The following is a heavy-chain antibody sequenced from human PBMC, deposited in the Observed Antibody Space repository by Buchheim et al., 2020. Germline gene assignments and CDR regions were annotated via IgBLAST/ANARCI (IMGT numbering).Heavy chain of an antibody. D-gene: IGHD3-9*01. J-gene: IGHJ4*02. CDR2: IYYSGIT. CDR1: GGSISSSSYY. Sequence: QLQLQGSGPGLVKPSETLSLTCTVSGGSISSSSYYWAWIRQPPGKGLEWIGSIYYSGITYYNASLKSRVTILVDTSKHQFSLRLSSVTAADTAVYYCARLTPYYDILAGYYNFNYFDYWGQGTL. V-gene: IGHV4-39*07. CDR3: ARLTPYYDILAGYYNFNYFDY.